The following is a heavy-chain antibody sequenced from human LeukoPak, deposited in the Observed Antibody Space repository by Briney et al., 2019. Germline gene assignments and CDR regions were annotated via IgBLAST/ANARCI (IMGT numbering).Heavy chain of an antibody. J-gene: IGHJ4*02. D-gene: IGHD3-10*01. CDR2: ISSSSSTI. CDR1: GFTFSSYS. CDR3: ASEFVY. V-gene: IGHV3-48*01. Sequence: QPGRSLRLSCAASGFTFSSYSMNWVRQAPGKGLEWVSYISSSSSTIYYADSVKGRFTISRDNAKNSLYLQMNSLRAEDTAVYYCASEFVYWGQGTLVTVSS.